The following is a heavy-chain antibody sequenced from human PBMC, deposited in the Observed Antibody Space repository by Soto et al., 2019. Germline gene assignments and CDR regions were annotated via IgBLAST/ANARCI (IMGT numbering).Heavy chain of an antibody. CDR3: ARGRFDFIWGTPAPYLDY. CDR2: IYHGGIT. Sequence: LVLTCAVSGYSISSGYYWGWLRQPPGKGLEWIGSIYHGGITYYNPSLNSRVTISVDTSKHQFSLKLSSVTTADTAVYYCARGRFDFIWGTPAPYLDYWGQGALVTVSS. CDR1: GYSISSGYY. V-gene: IGHV4-38-2*01. J-gene: IGHJ4*02. D-gene: IGHD3-16*01.